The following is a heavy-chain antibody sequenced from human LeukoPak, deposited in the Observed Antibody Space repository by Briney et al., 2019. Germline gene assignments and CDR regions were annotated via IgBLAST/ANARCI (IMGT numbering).Heavy chain of an antibody. CDR2: INHSGST. J-gene: IGHJ4*02. CDR1: GGSFSGYY. CDR3: ARHFDY. Sequence: SETMSLTCAVYGGSFSGYYWSWIRQPPGKGLEWIGEINHSGSTNYNPSLKSRVTISVDTSKNQFSLKLSSVTPEDTAVYYCARHFDYWGQGTLVTVSS. V-gene: IGHV4-34*01.